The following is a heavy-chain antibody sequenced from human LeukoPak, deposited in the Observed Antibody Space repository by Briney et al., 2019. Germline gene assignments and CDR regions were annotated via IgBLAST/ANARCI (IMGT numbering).Heavy chain of an antibody. Sequence: ASVKVSCKASGYTFTSYYMHWVRQAPGPGLEWVGWINPNSGGTNNAHQFQGSVTMTRDTSISTAYMELSRLRSDDTAVYYCARLGYWSSTSCDIGAFDIWGQGTMVTVSS. V-gene: IGHV1-2*02. J-gene: IGHJ3*02. D-gene: IGHD2-2*02. CDR1: GYTFTSYY. CDR3: ARLGYWSSTSCDIGAFDI. CDR2: INPNSGGT.